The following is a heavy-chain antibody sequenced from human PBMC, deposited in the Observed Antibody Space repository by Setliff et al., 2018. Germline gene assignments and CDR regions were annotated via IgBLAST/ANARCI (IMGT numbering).Heavy chain of an antibody. D-gene: IGHD3-16*01. CDR2: INPDTGYS. V-gene: IGHV1-2*02. Sequence: ASVKVSCKVSGYTFTGPYMHWVRQAPGQGLEWMGWINPDTGYSKYAQKFQGRVTLTRDTSLTTAYMELSSLRSDDTAVYYCARDGISWLMWFDPWGQGTLVTVSS. CDR1: GYTFTGPY. CDR3: ARDGISWLMWFDP. J-gene: IGHJ5*02.